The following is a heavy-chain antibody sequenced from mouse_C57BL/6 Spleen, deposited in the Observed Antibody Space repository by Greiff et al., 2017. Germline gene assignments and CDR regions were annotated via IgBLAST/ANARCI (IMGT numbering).Heavy chain of an antibody. D-gene: IGHD1-1*01. CDR2: IYPGDGDT. CDR3: ARDYYGSSYVWYFDV. J-gene: IGHJ1*03. V-gene: IGHV1-80*01. CDR1: GYAFSSYW. Sequence: VKLVESGAELVKPGASVKISCKASGYAFSSYWMNWVKQRPGKGLEWIGQIYPGDGDTNYNGKFKGKATLTADKSSSTAYMQLSSLTSEDSAVYFCARDYYGSSYVWYFDVWGTGTTVTVSS.